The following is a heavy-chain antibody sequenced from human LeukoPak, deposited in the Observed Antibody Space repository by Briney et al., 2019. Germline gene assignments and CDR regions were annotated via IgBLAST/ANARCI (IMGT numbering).Heavy chain of an antibody. Sequence: GRSLRLSCAASGFTFSSYAMHWVRQAPGKGLEWVAVISYDGSNKYYADSVKGRFTISRDNSKNTLYLQMNSLRAEDTAVYYCACTPLGYCSSTSCPSYYMDVWGKGTTVTVSS. CDR1: GFTFSSYA. V-gene: IGHV3-30-3*01. J-gene: IGHJ6*03. D-gene: IGHD2-2*01. CDR3: ACTPLGYCSSTSCPSYYMDV. CDR2: ISYDGSNK.